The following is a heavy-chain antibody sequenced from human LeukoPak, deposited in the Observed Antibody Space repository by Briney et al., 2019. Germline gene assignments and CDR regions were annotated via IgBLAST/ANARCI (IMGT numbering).Heavy chain of an antibody. J-gene: IGHJ5*01. V-gene: IGHV3-30*03. Sequence: GFLRLSCAASGFTFSSYGMHWVRQAPGKGLEWVAVISYDGSNKYYADSVKGRFTISRDNSNSLISLQMNNLTTEDTAVYYCAREKFDSWGQGTLVIVSP. CDR3: AREKFDS. CDR2: ISYDGSNK. CDR1: GFTFSSYG.